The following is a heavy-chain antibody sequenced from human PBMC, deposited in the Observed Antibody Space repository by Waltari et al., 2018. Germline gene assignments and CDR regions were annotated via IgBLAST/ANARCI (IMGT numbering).Heavy chain of an antibody. CDR1: GFTFSRYA. CDR2: ISGSGGST. CDR3: AKAPGGLGY. Sequence: EVQLLESGGGLVQTGGSLRLSGAASGFTFSRYAMGWVRQAPGKGLELVSAISGSGGSTYYADSVKGRFTISRDNSKNTLYLQMNSLRAEDTAVYYCAKAPGGLGYWGQGTLVTVSS. J-gene: IGHJ4*02. D-gene: IGHD3-10*01. V-gene: IGHV3-23*01.